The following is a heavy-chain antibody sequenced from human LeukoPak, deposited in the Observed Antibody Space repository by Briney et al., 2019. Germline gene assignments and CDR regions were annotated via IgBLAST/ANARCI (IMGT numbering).Heavy chain of an antibody. CDR3: ARDFNGSYYGY. J-gene: IGHJ4*02. V-gene: IGHV3-30*03. D-gene: IGHD1-26*01. CDR2: ISYDGSNK. Sequence: GGSLRLSCAASGFTFSSYGMHWVRQAPGKGLEWVAVISYDGSNKYYADSVKGRFTISRDNSKNTLYLQMNSLRAEDTAVYYCARDFNGSYYGYWGQGTLVTVSS. CDR1: GFTFSSYG.